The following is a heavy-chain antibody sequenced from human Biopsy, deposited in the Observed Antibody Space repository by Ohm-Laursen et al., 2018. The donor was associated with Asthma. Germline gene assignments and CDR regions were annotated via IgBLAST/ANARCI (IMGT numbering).Heavy chain of an antibody. V-gene: IGHV1-18*01. J-gene: IGHJ6*02. D-gene: IGHD3-10*01. CDR3: ARAVDYSHYYGIDV. Sequence: ASVKVSCKTSGYTFNSAGITWVRQAPGQGLEWMGWISVYNGNTKVAQKLQDRFTMITDTSTSTAYMELRSLRSDDTAVYFCARAVDYSHYYGIDVWGQGATVTVS. CDR2: ISVYNGNT. CDR1: GYTFNSAG.